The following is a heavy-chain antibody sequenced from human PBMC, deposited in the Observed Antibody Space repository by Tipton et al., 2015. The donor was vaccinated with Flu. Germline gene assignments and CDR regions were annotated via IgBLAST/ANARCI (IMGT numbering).Heavy chain of an antibody. CDR1: GFTFSRYA. J-gene: IGHJ4*02. D-gene: IGHD6-19*01. V-gene: IGHV3-23*04. Sequence: VQLVQSGGGLVQPGGSLRLSCAASGFTFSRYAMSWVRQAPGKGLEWVSAISGGGAITYFADSVKGRFTISRDNSKNTLVLQMNSLRAEDTAVYYCAKVIPELVAGLDYWGQGTLVTVSS. CDR2: ISGGGAIT. CDR3: AKVIPELVAGLDY.